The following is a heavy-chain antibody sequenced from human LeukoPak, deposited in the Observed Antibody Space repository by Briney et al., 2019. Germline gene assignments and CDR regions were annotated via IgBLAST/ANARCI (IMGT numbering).Heavy chain of an antibody. CDR1: GFTFSSYA. Sequence: PGRSLRLSCAASGFTFSSYAMSWVRQAPGKGLEWVSAISGSGGSTYYADSVKGRFTISRDNSKNTLYLQMNSLRAEDTAVYYCAKDFFSSGSTPYDYWGQGTLVTVSS. CDR2: ISGSGGST. J-gene: IGHJ4*02. V-gene: IGHV3-23*01. CDR3: AKDFFSSGSTPYDY. D-gene: IGHD3-10*01.